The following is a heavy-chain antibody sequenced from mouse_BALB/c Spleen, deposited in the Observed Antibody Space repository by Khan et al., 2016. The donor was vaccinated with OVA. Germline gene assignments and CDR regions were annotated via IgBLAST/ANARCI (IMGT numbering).Heavy chain of an antibody. D-gene: IGHD1-1*02. CDR3: ARGGRFAY. V-gene: IGHV1S137*01. Sequence: QVRLQQSGAGLVRPGVSVKISCKGSGYTFTDYAMHWVKQSHAKSLEWIGVISTYYDDADYNQRFQGKASMTVDRSSSTAYLELARLTSEDSAIYYCARGGRFAYWGQGTLVTVSA. CDR1: GYTFTDYA. J-gene: IGHJ3*01. CDR2: ISTYYDDA.